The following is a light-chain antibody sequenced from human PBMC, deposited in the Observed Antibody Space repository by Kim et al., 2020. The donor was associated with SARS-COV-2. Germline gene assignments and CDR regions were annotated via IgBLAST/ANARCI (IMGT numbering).Light chain of an antibody. CDR1: QSISTW. V-gene: IGKV1-5*01. CDR2: DAS. J-gene: IGKJ2*01. Sequence: DIQLTQSPSTLSASVGDRVTISCRASQSISTWLAWYQQKPGKAPKLLIYDASSLESGVPSRFSGSGSGTEFTFTISSLQPDDLATYYCQHYYTFPYTFAQGTKLEI. CDR3: QHYYTFPYT.